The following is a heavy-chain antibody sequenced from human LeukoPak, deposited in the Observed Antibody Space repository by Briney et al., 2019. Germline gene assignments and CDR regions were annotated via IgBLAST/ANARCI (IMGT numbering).Heavy chain of an antibody. J-gene: IGHJ6*03. Sequence: GGSLRLSCAASGFTFSDYYMSWIRQAPGKGLEWVSYISSSGGTIYYADSVKGRFTISRDDAKNSLYLQMNSLRAEDTAVYYCARAGIAAAGSYNHYYYYYMDVWGKGTTVTVSS. CDR3: ARAGIAAAGSYNHYYYYYMDV. CDR2: ISSSGGTI. D-gene: IGHD6-13*01. V-gene: IGHV3-11*04. CDR1: GFTFSDYY.